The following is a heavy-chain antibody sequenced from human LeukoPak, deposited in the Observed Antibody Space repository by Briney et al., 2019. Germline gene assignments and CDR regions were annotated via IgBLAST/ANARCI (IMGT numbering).Heavy chain of an antibody. D-gene: IGHD3-16*01. CDR2: INHSGST. J-gene: IGHJ5*02. CDR3: ARGISSILPSWGYLNWFDP. CDR1: GGSISSYY. Sequence: PSETLSLTCTASGGSISSYYWSWIRQPPGKGLEWIGEINHSGSTNYNPSLKSRVTISVDTSKNQFSLKLSSVTAADTAVYYCARGISSILPSWGYLNWFDPWGQGTLVTVSS. V-gene: IGHV4-34*01.